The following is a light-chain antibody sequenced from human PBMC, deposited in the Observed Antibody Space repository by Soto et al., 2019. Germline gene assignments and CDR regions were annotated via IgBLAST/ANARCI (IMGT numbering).Light chain of an antibody. CDR2: EVS. Sequence: QSALTQPPSASGSPGQSVTISCTGTSSDVGGYNYVSWYQQHPGKAPKLMIYEVSKRPSGVPDRFSDSKTGNTASLTVSGLQAADEADYYCSSYAGSNNVVFGGGTKLTVL. V-gene: IGLV2-8*01. CDR1: SSDVGGYNY. J-gene: IGLJ2*01. CDR3: SSYAGSNNVV.